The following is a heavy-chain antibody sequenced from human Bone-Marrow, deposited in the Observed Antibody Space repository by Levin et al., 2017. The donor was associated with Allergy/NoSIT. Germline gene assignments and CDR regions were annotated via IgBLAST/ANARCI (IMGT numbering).Heavy chain of an antibody. CDR1: GYTFNGYN. D-gene: IGHD5-24*01. Sequence: ASVKVSCKASGYTFNGYNMHWVRQAPGQGLEWMGWINPNSGDTNYAQEFQGRVTMTRDTSISTAYMDLSRLRSDDTAVYYCARDSGWLQAHFADYWGQGTLVTVSS. CDR3: ARDSGWLQAHFADY. J-gene: IGHJ4*02. CDR2: INPNSGDT. V-gene: IGHV1-2*02.